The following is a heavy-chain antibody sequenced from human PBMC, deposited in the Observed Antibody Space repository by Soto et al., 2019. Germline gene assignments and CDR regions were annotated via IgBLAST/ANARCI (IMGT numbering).Heavy chain of an antibody. CDR3: ARDLGIYYYYGMDV. J-gene: IGHJ6*02. Sequence: QVQLVESGGGVVQPGRSLRLSCAASGFTFSSYAMHWVRQAPGKGLEWVAVISYDGSNKYYADSVKGRFTISRDNSKNTLYLQMNSLRAEDTAVYYCARDLGIYYYYGMDVWGQGTTVTVSS. CDR1: GFTFSSYA. CDR2: ISYDGSNK. V-gene: IGHV3-30-3*01.